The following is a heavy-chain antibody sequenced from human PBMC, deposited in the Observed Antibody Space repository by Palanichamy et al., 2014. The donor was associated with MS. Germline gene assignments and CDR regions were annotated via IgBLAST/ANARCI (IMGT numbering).Heavy chain of an antibody. CDR3: AKVASGSSGEFYFDY. Sequence: QVQLQESGPGLVKPSETLSLTCTVSGGSISRYYWSWIRQPPAKGLEWIGYIYYSGTTSYNPSLKSRVTMLVDTSKNQFSLKLNSVTAADTAVYYCAKVASGSSGEFYFDYWGQGSLVTVSS. J-gene: IGHJ4*02. CDR1: GGSISRYY. CDR2: IYYSGTT. V-gene: IGHV4-59*01. D-gene: IGHD1-26*01.